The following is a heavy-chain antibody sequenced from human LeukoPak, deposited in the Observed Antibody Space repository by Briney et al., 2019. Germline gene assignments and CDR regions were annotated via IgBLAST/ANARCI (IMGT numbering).Heavy chain of an antibody. CDR1: GAAFSSYA. CDR3: ARCSWSAGNYYYMDV. Sequence: SVKLSCTASGAAFSSYAISWVRQGPGQGHGWKGRIIRIFGTANYAQKFQGRVTITTDESASTDYMELSSLRSEDTAVYYCARCSWSAGNYYYMDVWGKGTTVTVSS. D-gene: IGHD3-10*02. CDR2: IIRIFGTA. V-gene: IGHV1-69*05. J-gene: IGHJ6*03.